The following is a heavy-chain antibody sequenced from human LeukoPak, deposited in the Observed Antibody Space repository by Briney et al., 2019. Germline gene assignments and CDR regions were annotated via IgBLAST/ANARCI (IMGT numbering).Heavy chain of an antibody. CDR3: ARLYQQSKWKYYYYYMDV. J-gene: IGHJ6*03. D-gene: IGHD1-1*01. CDR1: GVSFSTNY. V-gene: IGHV4-59*01. CDR2: VFDSGST. Sequence: SETLSLTCSVSGVSFSTNYWSWIRQPPGRGLEWIGYVFDSGSTNYNPSLKSRVTISVDTSRKQFSLRLSSVTAADTAVYYCARLYQQSKWKYYYYYMDVWGKGTAVTVSS.